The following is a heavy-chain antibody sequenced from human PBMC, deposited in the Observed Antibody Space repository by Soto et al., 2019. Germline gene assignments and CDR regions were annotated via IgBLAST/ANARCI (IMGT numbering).Heavy chain of an antibody. D-gene: IGHD4-17*01. CDR1: GFTFSSYA. CDR3: AKAPNYGDYLVYYMDV. CDR2: ISGSGGST. V-gene: IGHV3-23*01. Sequence: GGSLRLSCAASGFTFSSYAMSWVRQAPGKGLEWVSAISGSGGSTYYADSVKGRFTISRDNSKNTLYLQMNSLRAEDTAVYYCAKAPNYGDYLVYYMDVWGKGTTVTVSS. J-gene: IGHJ6*03.